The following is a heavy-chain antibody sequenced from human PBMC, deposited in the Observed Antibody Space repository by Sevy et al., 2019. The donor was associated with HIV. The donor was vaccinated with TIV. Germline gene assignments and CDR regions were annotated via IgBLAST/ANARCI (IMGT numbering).Heavy chain of an antibody. Sequence: ASVKVSCKASGYTFTSYGISWVRQAPGQGLEWMGWISAYNGNTNYAQKLQGRVTMTTDTSTSTAYMELRSLRSDDTAVYYCARLNPFFMACSGGRCYRYYYYGMDVWGQGTTVTVSS. D-gene: IGHD2-15*01. CDR2: ISAYNGNT. CDR1: GYTFTSYG. J-gene: IGHJ6*02. CDR3: ARLNPFFMACSGGRCYRYYYYGMDV. V-gene: IGHV1-18*01.